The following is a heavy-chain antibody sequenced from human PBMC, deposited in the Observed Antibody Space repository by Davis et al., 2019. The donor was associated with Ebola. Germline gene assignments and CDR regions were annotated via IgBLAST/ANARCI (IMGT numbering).Heavy chain of an antibody. CDR3: SQTSPHVGDV. V-gene: IGHV3-73*01. D-gene: IGHD1/OR15-1a*01. Sequence: PGGSLRLSCAASGFTFSGSAMHWVRQASGKGLEWVGRIRSKANSYATAYAASVQGRFTISRDDSKNTAYLQMNSLKTEDTAVYYCSQTSPHVGDVWGQGTTVTVSS. CDR1: GFTFSGSA. J-gene: IGHJ6*02. CDR2: IRSKANSYAT.